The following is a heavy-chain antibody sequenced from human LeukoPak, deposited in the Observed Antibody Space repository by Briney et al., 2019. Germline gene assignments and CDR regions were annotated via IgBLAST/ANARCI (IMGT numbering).Heavy chain of an antibody. V-gene: IGHV3-21*01. CDR1: GFTFSSYS. D-gene: IGHD1-1*01. CDR3: ARDRAMNDYFDY. CDR2: ISSSSSYI. J-gene: IGHJ4*02. Sequence: GGSLGLSCAASGFTFSSYSMNWVRQAPGKGLEWVSSISSSSSYIYYADSVKGRFTISRDNAKNSLYLQMNSLRAEDTAVYYCARDRAMNDYFDYWGQGTLVTVSS.